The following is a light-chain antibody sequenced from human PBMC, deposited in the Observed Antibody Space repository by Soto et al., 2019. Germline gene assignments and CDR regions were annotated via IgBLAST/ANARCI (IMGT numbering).Light chain of an antibody. CDR1: HSFSSNF. CDR3: QQYGGSSWT. J-gene: IGKJ1*01. V-gene: IGKV3-20*01. Sequence: EIVMTQSPATLSVSPGERATLSCRASHSFSSNFLAWYQQKPGQAPRLLIYGASSRAPGIPDRFSGRGSGTDFTLTITRLEPEDFAVYYCQQYGGSSWTFGQGTKVDI. CDR2: GAS.